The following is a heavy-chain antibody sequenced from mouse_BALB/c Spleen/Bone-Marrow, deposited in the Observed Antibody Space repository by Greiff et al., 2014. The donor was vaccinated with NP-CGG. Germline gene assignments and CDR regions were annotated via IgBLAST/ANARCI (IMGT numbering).Heavy chain of an antibody. CDR1: GYTFTDYK. Sequence: QVQLQQPVAELVRPGTSVTLSCKASGYTFTDYKMHWVKQTPVHGLEWIGLIDPETGGTAYNQRFKGKAIMTADKSSSTAYMDLRSLTSEDSAVYYCTIVAYWGQGTLVSVSA. CDR3: TIVAY. CDR2: IDPETGGT. J-gene: IGHJ3*01. V-gene: IGHV1-15*01.